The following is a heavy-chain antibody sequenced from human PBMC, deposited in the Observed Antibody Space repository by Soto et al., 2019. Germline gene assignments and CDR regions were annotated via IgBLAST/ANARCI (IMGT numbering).Heavy chain of an antibody. D-gene: IGHD3-3*01. CDR1: GYSFTSYW. CDR3: ARHGVAGASYYYGMDV. Sequence: LGESLKISCKGSGYSFTSYWIGWVRQMPGKGLEWMGIIYPGDSDTRYSPSFQGQVTISADKSISTAYLQWSSLKASDTAMYYCARHGVAGASYYYGMDVWGQGTTVTVSS. CDR2: IYPGDSDT. J-gene: IGHJ6*02. V-gene: IGHV5-51*01.